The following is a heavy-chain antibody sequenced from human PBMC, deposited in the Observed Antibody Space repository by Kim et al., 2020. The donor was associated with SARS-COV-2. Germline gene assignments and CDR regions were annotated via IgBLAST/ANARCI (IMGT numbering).Heavy chain of an antibody. J-gene: IGHJ6*02. V-gene: IGHV4-34*01. D-gene: IGHD6-19*01. CDR2: INHSGST. CDR1: GGSFSGYY. CDR3: ARPIRNSGWEHYYYYYGMDV. Sequence: SETLSLTCAVYGGSFSGYYWSWIRQPPGKGLGWIGEINHSGSTNYNPSLKSRVTISVDTSKNQFSLKLSSVTAAETAVNYCARPIRNSGWEHYYYYYGMDVLGQETTVTVSS.